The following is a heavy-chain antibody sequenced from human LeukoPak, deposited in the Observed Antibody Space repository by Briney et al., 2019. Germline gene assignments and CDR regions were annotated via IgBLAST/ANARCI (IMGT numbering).Heavy chain of an antibody. D-gene: IGHD2-2*01. CDR1: GFTFSSYE. CDR2: ISSSGSTI. J-gene: IGHJ6*03. Sequence: PGGSLRLSCAASGFTFSSYEMNWVRQAPGKGLEWVSYISSSGSTIYYADSVKGRFTISRDNSKNTLYLQMNSLRAEDTAVYYCARDLVPAAMRGRYMDVWGKGTTVTVSS. V-gene: IGHV3-48*03. CDR3: ARDLVPAAMRGRYMDV.